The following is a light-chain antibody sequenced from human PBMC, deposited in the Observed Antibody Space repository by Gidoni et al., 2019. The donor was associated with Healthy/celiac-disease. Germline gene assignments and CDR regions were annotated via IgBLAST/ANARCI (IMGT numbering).Light chain of an antibody. CDR2: QDS. CDR1: KLGDKY. J-gene: IGLJ2*01. V-gene: IGLV3-1*01. Sequence: SYELTQPPSVSVSPGQTASITCSGDKLGDKYACWYQQKPGQSPVLVIYQDSKRPSGIPVRFSGSNSGNTATLTISGTQAMDEADYYCQAWDSSVVFGGGTKLT. CDR3: QAWDSSVV.